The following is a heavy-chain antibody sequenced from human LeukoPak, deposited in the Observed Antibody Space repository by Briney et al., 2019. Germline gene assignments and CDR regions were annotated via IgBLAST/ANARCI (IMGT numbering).Heavy chain of an antibody. CDR3: ARGQGTVYYGSGSGWFDP. CDR2: IYHSGST. Sequence: PSGTLSLTCAVSGGSISSSNWWSWVRQPPGKGLELIGEIYHSGSTNYNPSLKSRVTISVDKSKNQFSLKLSSVTAADTAVYYCARGQGTVYYGSGSGWFDPWGQGTLVTVSS. J-gene: IGHJ5*02. D-gene: IGHD3-10*01. V-gene: IGHV4-4*02. CDR1: GGSISSSNW.